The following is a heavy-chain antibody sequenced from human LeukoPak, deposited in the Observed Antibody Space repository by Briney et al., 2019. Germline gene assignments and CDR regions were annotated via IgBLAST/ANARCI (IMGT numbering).Heavy chain of an antibody. CDR1: GFSLTTSGVG. V-gene: IGHV2-5*02. Sequence: SGPTLVNPTQTLTLTCTFSGFSLTTSGVGVGWIRQPPGKALEWLALIYWDDDKRYSPSLKSRLTITKDTSKNQVVLTMTNVDPVDTATYYCAHYGTTGTTTLFDYWGQGTLVTVSS. D-gene: IGHD4-17*01. CDR2: IYWDDDK. CDR3: AHYGTTGTTTLFDY. J-gene: IGHJ4*02.